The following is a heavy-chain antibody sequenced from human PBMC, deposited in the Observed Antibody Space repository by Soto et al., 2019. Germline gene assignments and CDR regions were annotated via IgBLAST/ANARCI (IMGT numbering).Heavy chain of an antibody. V-gene: IGHV4-4*02. CDR1: GGSISSSNW. D-gene: IGHD3-10*01. J-gene: IGHJ4*02. Sequence: SETLSLTCAVSGGSISSSNWWSWVRQPPGKGLEWIGEIYHSGSTNYNPSLKSRVTISVDTSKNQFSLKLSSVTAADTAVYYCARVDPRGVAVVRDYWGQGTLVTVSS. CDR3: ARVDPRGVAVVRDY. CDR2: IYHSGST.